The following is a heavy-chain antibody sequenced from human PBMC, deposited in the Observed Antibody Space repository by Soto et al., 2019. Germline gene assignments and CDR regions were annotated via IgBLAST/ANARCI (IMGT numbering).Heavy chain of an antibody. CDR3: ATWAIAVGGEGY. CDR2: ISSTGDLI. J-gene: IGHJ4*02. CDR1: GFTVSAYS. Sequence: GGSLRLSCTASGFTVSAYSVNWVRQAPGKGLEWISYISSTGDLILYADSVKGRFTIARDIAKNSLYLQMDRLRDEDTAVYYCATWAIAVGGEGYWGQGTLVTVSS. V-gene: IGHV3-48*02. D-gene: IGHD2-21*01.